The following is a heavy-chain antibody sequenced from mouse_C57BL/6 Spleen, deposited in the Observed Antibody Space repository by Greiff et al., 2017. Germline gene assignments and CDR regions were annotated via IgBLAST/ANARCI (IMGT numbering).Heavy chain of an antibody. CDR2: IDPEDGAT. CDR3: ARGYGSRKYFDY. V-gene: IGHV14-2*01. D-gene: IGHD1-1*01. J-gene: IGHJ2*01. CDR1: GFNIKDYY. Sequence: VQLQQSGAELVKPGASVKLSCTASGFNIKDYYMHWVKQRTEQGLEWIGRIDPEDGATKYDPKFQGKATIPADTSSNTAYLQLSSLTSEDTAVYYCARGYGSRKYFDYWGKGTTLTVSS.